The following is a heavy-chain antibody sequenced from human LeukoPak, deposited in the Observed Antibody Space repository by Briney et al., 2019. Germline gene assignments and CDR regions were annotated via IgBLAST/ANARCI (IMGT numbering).Heavy chain of an antibody. CDR1: GYSISSGYY. J-gene: IGHJ3*02. CDR2: INHSGST. CDR3: ARTVDTVATADAFDI. D-gene: IGHD5-12*01. V-gene: IGHV4-38-2*01. Sequence: SETLSLTCAVSGYSISSGYYWGWIRQPPGKGLEWIGTINHSGSTYYNPSLKSRVTISIDTSKNQFSLKLSSVTAADTAVYYCARTVDTVATADAFDIWGQGTLVTVSS.